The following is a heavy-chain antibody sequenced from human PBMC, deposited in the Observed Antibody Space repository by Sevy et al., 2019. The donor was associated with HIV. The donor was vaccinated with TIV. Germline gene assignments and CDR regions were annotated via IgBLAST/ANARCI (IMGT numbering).Heavy chain of an antibody. D-gene: IGHD4-4*01. CDR1: GGSISSYY. Sequence: SETLSLTCTVSGGSISSYYWSWIRQPPGKGLEWIGYIYYSGSTNYNPSLKSRVTIPVDTSKNQFSLKLSSVTAADTAVYYCARHSLSEGNHYYYYYMDVWGKGTTVTVSS. CDR2: IYYSGST. CDR3: ARHSLSEGNHYYYYYMDV. V-gene: IGHV4-59*08. J-gene: IGHJ6*03.